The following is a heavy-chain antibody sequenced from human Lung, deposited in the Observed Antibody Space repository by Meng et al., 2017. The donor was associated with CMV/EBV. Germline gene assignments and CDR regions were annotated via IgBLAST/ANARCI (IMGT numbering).Heavy chain of an antibody. CDR2: LNPDTGGT. CDR1: GYTFTAYY. J-gene: IGHJ5*02. D-gene: IGHD2-2*01. V-gene: IGHV1-2*02. Sequence: ASXXVSXKASGYTFTAYYIHWVRQDPGQGLEWMGWLNPDTGGTNFAQRFQGRVSMTRDTSSNTAYIGLSRLTSDDTAVYYCARDVPPYKHIYVLPDSLPVDAWXQGTLFTVSS. CDR3: ARDVPPYKHIYVLPDSLPVDA.